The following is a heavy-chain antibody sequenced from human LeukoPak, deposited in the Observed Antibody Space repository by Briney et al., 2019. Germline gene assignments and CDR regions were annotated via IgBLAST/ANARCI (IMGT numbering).Heavy chain of an antibody. CDR2: IIPIFGTA. D-gene: IGHD3-10*01. CDR1: GGTFSSYA. CDR3: ARVLWFGELSHFDY. Sequence: ASVKVSCKASGGTFSSYAISWVRQAPGQGLEWMGGIIPIFGTANYAQKFQGRVTITAEESTSTAYMELSSLRSEDTAVYYCARVLWFGELSHFDYWGQGTLVTVSS. J-gene: IGHJ4*02. V-gene: IGHV1-69*13.